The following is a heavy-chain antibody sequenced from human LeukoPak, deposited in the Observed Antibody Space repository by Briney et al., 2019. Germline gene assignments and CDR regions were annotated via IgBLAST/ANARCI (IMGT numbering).Heavy chain of an antibody. CDR1: GYTFTSYG. CDR2: ISANSDNT. J-gene: IGHJ5*02. CDR3: ARVRYWFDP. D-gene: IGHD3-22*01. Sequence: GASVKVSCKASGYTFTSYGIRCVRQAPGQGLEWMGWISANSDNTNYAQTFQGRVTMTTDTSTSTAYMELRSLRSEDTPGYYCARVRYWFDPWGQGTRV. V-gene: IGHV1-18*04.